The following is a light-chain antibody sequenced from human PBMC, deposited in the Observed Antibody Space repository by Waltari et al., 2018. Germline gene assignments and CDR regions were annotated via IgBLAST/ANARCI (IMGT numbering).Light chain of an antibody. Sequence: DIEMTQSPSYLSASVGDRVTITCRASQSISGYVNWYQQKPGKAPKVLIYAASSLQSGVPSRFSGSGSGTDFTLTISSLQPEDFATYYCQQSYSSLTYTFGQGTKLEIK. CDR3: QQSYSSLTYT. CDR1: QSISGY. V-gene: IGKV1-39*01. CDR2: AAS. J-gene: IGKJ2*01.